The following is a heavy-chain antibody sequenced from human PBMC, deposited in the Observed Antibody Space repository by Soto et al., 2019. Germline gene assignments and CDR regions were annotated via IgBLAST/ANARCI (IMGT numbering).Heavy chain of an antibody. V-gene: IGHV3-30-3*01. CDR3: ARIAQSSSWSGLGYFDL. J-gene: IGHJ2*01. Sequence: QVQLVESGGGVVQPGRSLRLSCAASGFTFSSYAMHWVRQAPGKGLEWVAVISYDGSNKYYADSVKGRFTISRDNSKNTLYLQMNSLRAEDTAVYYCARIAQSSSWSGLGYFDLWGRGTLVTVSS. CDR2: ISYDGSNK. D-gene: IGHD6-13*01. CDR1: GFTFSSYA.